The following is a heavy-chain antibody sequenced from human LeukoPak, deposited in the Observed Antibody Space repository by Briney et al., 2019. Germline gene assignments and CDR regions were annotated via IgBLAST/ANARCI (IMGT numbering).Heavy chain of an antibody. J-gene: IGHJ4*02. CDR3: AKDKNVGIVGATGYFDY. Sequence: GGSLRLSCAASGFTFSNYGMHWVRQAPGKGLEWVTFIRYDGSDTYYADSVKGRFTISRDNSKNTLFLQMNSLRAEDTAVYYCAKDKNVGIVGATGYFDYWGQGTLVTVSS. CDR2: IRYDGSDT. CDR1: GFTFSNYG. V-gene: IGHV3-30*02. D-gene: IGHD1-26*01.